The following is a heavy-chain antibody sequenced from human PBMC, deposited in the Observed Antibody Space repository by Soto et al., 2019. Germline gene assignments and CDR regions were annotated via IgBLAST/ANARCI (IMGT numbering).Heavy chain of an antibody. J-gene: IGHJ4*02. Sequence: QVQLQESGPGLVRPSETLSLTCTVSGGSISSHYWSWVRQPPGKGLEWIGYLYYTGSTNYNASLKSQVTMSLDTSKNQFSLMLSSVTASDTAVYYFARVGATLTSQALGFDHWGQGILVTVSS. D-gene: IGHD3-16*01. CDR1: GGSISSHY. V-gene: IGHV4-59*11. CDR2: LYYTGST. CDR3: ARVGATLTSQALGFDH.